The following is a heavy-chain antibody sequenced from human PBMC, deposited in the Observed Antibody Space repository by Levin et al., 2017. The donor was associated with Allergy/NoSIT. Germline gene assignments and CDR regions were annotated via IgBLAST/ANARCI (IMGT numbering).Heavy chain of an antibody. CDR2: ISSSSSTI. V-gene: IGHV3-48*04. J-gene: IGHJ4*02. Sequence: PGGSLRLSCAGSGFTFSSYSLNWVRQAPGKGLEWLSYISSSSSTIYYADSVKGRFTISRDNAKNSLYLQMNSLRVEDTAVYYCARGGDVLTGNHYVIDYWGQGTLVTASS. CDR3: ARGGDVLTGNHYVIDY. CDR1: GFTFSSYS. D-gene: IGHD3-9*01.